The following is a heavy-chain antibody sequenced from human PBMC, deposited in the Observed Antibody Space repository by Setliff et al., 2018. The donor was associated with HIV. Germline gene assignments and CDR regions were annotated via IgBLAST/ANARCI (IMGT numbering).Heavy chain of an antibody. CDR3: ATGRDSSGYYFLADY. V-gene: IGHV1-2*02. J-gene: IGHJ4*02. CDR2: INPNSGGT. D-gene: IGHD3-22*01. CDR1: GYTFTGYH. Sequence: ASVKVSCKTSGYTFTGYHMHWVRQAPGQGLEWMGWINPNSGGTIYAQKFQDRVTMTRDTSSSTAYMELIRLRSDDTAVYYCATGRDSSGYYFLADYWGRGTLVTVSS.